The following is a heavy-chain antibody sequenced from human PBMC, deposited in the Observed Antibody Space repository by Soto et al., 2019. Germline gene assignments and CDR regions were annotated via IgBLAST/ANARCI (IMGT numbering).Heavy chain of an antibody. D-gene: IGHD2-21*02. V-gene: IGHV3-30*18. J-gene: IGHJ4*02. CDR2: ISYDGSNK. CDR3: AKDRDWAFDY. CDR1: GFTFSSYG. Sequence: GESLKISCAASGFTFSSYGMHWVRQAPGKGLEWVAVISYDGSNKYYADSVKGRFTISRDNSKNTLYLQMNSLRAEDTAVYYCAKDRDWAFDYWGQGTLVTVSS.